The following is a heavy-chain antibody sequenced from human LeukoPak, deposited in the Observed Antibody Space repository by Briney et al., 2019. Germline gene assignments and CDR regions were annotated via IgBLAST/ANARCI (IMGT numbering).Heavy chain of an antibody. CDR3: ARERYSYGQDDAFDI. CDR1: GFTFSSYS. CDR2: ISSSSSSYI. Sequence: GGSLRLSCAASGFTFSSYSMNWVRQAPGKGLEWVSSISSSSSSYIYYADSVKGRFTISRDNAKNSLYLQMNSLRAEDTAVYYCARERYSYGQDDAFDIWGQGTMVTVSS. J-gene: IGHJ3*02. V-gene: IGHV3-21*01. D-gene: IGHD5-18*01.